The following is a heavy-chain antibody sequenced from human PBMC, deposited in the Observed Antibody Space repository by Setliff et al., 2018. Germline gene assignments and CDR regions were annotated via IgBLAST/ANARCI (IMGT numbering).Heavy chain of an antibody. CDR3: ARGVLRYFDWFPEYDAFDI. D-gene: IGHD3-9*01. CDR1: GFTFSSYS. V-gene: IGHV3-21*01. Sequence: PGGSLRLSCAASGFTFSSYSMNWVRQAPGKGLEWVSSISSSSSSYIYYADSVKGRFTISRDNAKNSLYLQMNSLRAEDTAVYYCARGVLRYFDWFPEYDAFDIWGQGTMVTVSS. CDR2: ISSSSSSYI. J-gene: IGHJ3*02.